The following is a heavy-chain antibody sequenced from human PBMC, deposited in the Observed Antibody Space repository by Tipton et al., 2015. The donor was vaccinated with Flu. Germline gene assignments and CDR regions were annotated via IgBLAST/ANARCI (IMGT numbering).Heavy chain of an antibody. D-gene: IGHD2-8*02. CDR2: VSATGGT. CDR1: GFTFSRYG. J-gene: IGHJ4*02. CDR3: AKVIPELVAGLEY. V-gene: IGHV3-23*01. Sequence: SLRLSCAVSGFTFSRYGVSWVRQAPGKGLEWVAGVSATGGTYFADSVKGRFTFSRDNFKNTLYLNMNSLRADDTALYYCAKVIPELVAGLEYWGQGTQVTLSS.